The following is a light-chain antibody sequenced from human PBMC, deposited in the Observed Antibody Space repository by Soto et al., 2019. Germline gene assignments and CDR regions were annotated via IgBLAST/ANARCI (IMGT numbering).Light chain of an antibody. V-gene: IGLV2-14*01. CDR1: SSDVGGSNY. Sequence: QSALTQPASESGSPGQSITISCTGTSSDVGGSNYVSWYQQHPGKAPKLMIYDVSNRPSGVSNRFSGSKSGNTASLTISGLQAEDEADYYCSSYTSSSTLRGVFGTGTKLTVL. CDR3: SSYTSSSTLRGV. CDR2: DVS. J-gene: IGLJ1*01.